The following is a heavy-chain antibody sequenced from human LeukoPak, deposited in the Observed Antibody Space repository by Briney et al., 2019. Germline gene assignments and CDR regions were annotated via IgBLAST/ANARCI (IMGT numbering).Heavy chain of an antibody. CDR2: IYYSGNA. CDR1: GGSISSHY. CDR3: ARHRGDSFYYDTFDP. Sequence: PSETLSLTCIVSGGSISSHYWSWIRQPPGKGLEWIGYIYYSGNANYNPSLKSRVTIPVDTSKNQFSLRLSSVTAADTAVYYCARHRGDSFYYDTFDPWGQGILVTVSS. D-gene: IGHD3-22*01. V-gene: IGHV4-59*08. J-gene: IGHJ5*02.